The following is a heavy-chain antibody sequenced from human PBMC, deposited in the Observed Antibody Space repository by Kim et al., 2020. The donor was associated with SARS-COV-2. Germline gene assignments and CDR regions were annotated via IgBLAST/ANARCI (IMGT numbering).Heavy chain of an antibody. Sequence: GGSLRLSCAASGFTFSNAWMSWVRQAPGKGLEWVGRIKSKTDGGTTDYAAPVKGRFTISRDDSKNTLYLQMNSLKTEDTAVYYCTTGGGYDFRTVEAFDIWGQGTMVTVSS. V-gene: IGHV3-15*01. D-gene: IGHD5-12*01. CDR1: GFTFSNAW. CDR2: IKSKTDGGTT. CDR3: TTGGGYDFRTVEAFDI. J-gene: IGHJ3*02.